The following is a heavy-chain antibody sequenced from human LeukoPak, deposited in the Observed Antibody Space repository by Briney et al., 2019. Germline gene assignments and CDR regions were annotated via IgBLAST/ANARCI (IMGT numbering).Heavy chain of an antibody. CDR3: ARQGPYGSGSYYKANWFDP. CDR2: IYPGDSDT. V-gene: IGHV5-51*01. J-gene: IGHJ5*02. CDR1: GYIFTNYW. D-gene: IGHD3-10*01. Sequence: GESLKISCKNSGYIFTNYWIGWVRQMPGKGLEWMGIIYPGDSDTRYSPSFQGQVTISADKSISTAYLQWSSLKASDTAMYYCARQGPYGSGSYYKANWFDPWGQGTLVTVSS.